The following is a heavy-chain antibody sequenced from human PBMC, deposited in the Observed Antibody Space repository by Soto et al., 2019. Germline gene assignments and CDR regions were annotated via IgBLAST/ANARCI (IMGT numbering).Heavy chain of an antibody. D-gene: IGHD5-18*01. Sequence: GESLKISCKASGYSFTSYWISWVRQMPGKGLEWMGRIDPSDSYTNYSPSFQGHVTISADKSISTAYLQWSSLKASDTAMYYCARRGYSYGLSFYYYYGMDVWGQGTTVTVS. J-gene: IGHJ6*02. V-gene: IGHV5-10-1*01. CDR1: GYSFTSYW. CDR2: IDPSDSYT. CDR3: ARRGYSYGLSFYYYYGMDV.